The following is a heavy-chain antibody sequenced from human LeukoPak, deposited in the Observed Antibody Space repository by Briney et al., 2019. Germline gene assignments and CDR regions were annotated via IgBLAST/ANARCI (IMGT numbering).Heavy chain of an antibody. CDR3: ARYFGAVTGSVDV. J-gene: IGHJ6*02. CDR1: GFTFDDYA. CDR2: ISWDSGSI. Sequence: GGSLRLSCAASGFTFDDYAMHWVRQAPGKGLEWVSGISWDSGSIAYADPVKGRFTISRDNAKNSLYLQVNSLREEDTALYYCARYFGAVTGSVDVWGQGTTVTVSS. V-gene: IGHV3-9*01. D-gene: IGHD6-19*01.